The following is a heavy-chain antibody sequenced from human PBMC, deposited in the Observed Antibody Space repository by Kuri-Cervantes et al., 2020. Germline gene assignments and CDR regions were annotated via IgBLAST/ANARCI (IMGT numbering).Heavy chain of an antibody. Sequence: GSLRLSCAVYGGSFSGYYWRWICQPPGKGLEWIGEINHSGSTNYNPSLKSRVTISVDTSKNQFSLKLSSVTAADTAVYYCARLDGTSSHYWGQGTLVTVSS. J-gene: IGHJ4*02. CDR2: INHSGST. D-gene: IGHD2-2*01. V-gene: IGHV4-34*01. CDR3: ARLDGTSSHY. CDR1: GGSFSGYY.